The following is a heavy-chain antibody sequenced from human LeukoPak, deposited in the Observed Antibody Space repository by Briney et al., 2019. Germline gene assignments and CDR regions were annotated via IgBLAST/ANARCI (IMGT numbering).Heavy chain of an antibody. Sequence: GGSLRLSCAASGFTFSSYAMHWVRQAPGKGLEYVSAISSNGGSTYYANSVKGRFTISRDNSKNTLYLQMNSLRAEDTAVYYCAKDRTIFGVEPNDYWGQGTLVTVSS. V-gene: IGHV3-64*01. CDR1: GFTFSSYA. CDR2: ISSNGGST. CDR3: AKDRTIFGVEPNDY. D-gene: IGHD3-3*01. J-gene: IGHJ4*02.